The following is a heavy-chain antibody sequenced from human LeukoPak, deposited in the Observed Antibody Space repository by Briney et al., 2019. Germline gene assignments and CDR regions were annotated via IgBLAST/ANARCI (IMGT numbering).Heavy chain of an antibody. CDR2: INPSGGST. Sequence: ASVKVSCKASGYTFTSYYMHWVRQAPGQGLEWMGIINPSGGSTSYAQKFQGRVTMTRDTSTSTVYMELSSLRSEDTAVYYCARAGARHDYGGKMVYFDYWGQGTLVIVPS. CDR1: GYTFTSYY. V-gene: IGHV1-46*01. D-gene: IGHD4-23*01. CDR3: ARAGARHDYGGKMVYFDY. J-gene: IGHJ4*02.